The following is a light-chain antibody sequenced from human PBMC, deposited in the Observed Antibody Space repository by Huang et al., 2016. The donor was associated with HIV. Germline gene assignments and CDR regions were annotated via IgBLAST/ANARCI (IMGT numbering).Light chain of an antibody. Sequence: EIVLTQSPATLSLSPGERATLSFRASQSVSSYLAWYQQKPGQAPRLLIYDASNSATGIPARFSGSGSGTDFTLTISSLEPEDFAVYYCQQRSNWPPVFTFGPGTKVDIK. V-gene: IGKV3-11*01. CDR1: QSVSSY. CDR2: DAS. J-gene: IGKJ3*01. CDR3: QQRSNWPPVFT.